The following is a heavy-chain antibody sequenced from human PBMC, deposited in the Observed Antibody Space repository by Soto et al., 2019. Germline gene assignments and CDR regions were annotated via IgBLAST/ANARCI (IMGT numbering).Heavy chain of an antibody. V-gene: IGHV3-30-3*01. CDR2: ISYDGSNK. Sequence: QVQLVESGGGVVQPGRSLRLSCAASGFTFSSYDMHWVRQAPGKGLECVAVISYDGSNKYYADSVKGRFTISRDNSKNTLYLQMNSLRAEDTAVYYCARDIAYYGSGSYYTAPLAFYYWGHGTMVPVSS. J-gene: IGHJ4*01. D-gene: IGHD3-10*01. CDR1: GFTFSSYD. CDR3: ARDIAYYGSGSYYTAPLAFYY.